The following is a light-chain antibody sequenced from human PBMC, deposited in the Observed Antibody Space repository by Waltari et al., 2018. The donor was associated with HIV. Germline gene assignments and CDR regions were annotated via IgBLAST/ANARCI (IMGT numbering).Light chain of an antibody. V-gene: IGLV1-40*01. CDR1: FSNVGAGYD. J-gene: IGLJ2*01. Sequence: QSVLTQPPSLSGAPGLRVSISCPGNFSNVGAGYDVPWDQHLPGTAPRLLSYANVNRPSGVPDRFFGSKSGSSASLGISGLQAEDEADYYCQSYDSSLSGVVFGGGTRLTVL. CDR2: ANV. CDR3: QSYDSSLSGVV.